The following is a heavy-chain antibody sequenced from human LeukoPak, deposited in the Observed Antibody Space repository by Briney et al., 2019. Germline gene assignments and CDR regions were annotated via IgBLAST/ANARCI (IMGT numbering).Heavy chain of an antibody. J-gene: IGHJ6*02. CDR1: GGSISSYY. CDR2: IYYSGST. Sequence: SQTLSLTCAVSGGSISSYYWSWIRQPPGKGLEWIGYIYYSGSTNYNPSLKSRVTISVDTSKNQFSLKLSSVTAADTAVYYCARRNYYYYGMDVWGQGTTVTVSS. CDR3: ARRNYYYYGMDV. V-gene: IGHV4-59*08.